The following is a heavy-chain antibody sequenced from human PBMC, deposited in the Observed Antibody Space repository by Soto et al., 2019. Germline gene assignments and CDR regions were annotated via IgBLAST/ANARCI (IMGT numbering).Heavy chain of an antibody. CDR1: GGSISSGDYY. CDR2: IYYRGST. V-gene: IGHV4-30-4*01. Sequence: QVQLQESGPGLVKPSQTLSLTCTVSGGSISSGDYYWNWIRQPPGKGLEWIGYIYYRGSTSYNPSLKSRLTISQDTSKNQFYLKLTSVTAADTAVYYCARDGFFGRSGYFDCWGQGTLVPVSS. CDR3: ARDGFFGRSGYFDC. D-gene: IGHD3-3*01. J-gene: IGHJ4*02.